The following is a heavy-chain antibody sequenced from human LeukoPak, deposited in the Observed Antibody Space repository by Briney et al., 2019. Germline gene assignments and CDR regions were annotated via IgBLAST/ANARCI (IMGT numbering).Heavy chain of an antibody. CDR3: ARDRGYYYDSSGDPVFDY. Sequence: EASVKVSCKASGGTFSSYAISWVRQAPGQGLEWMGRIIPILGIANYAQKFQGRVTITADKSTSTAYMELSSLRSEDTAVYYCARDRGYYYDSSGDPVFDYWGQGTLVTVSS. V-gene: IGHV1-69*04. CDR2: IIPILGIA. J-gene: IGHJ4*02. CDR1: GGTFSSYA. D-gene: IGHD3-22*01.